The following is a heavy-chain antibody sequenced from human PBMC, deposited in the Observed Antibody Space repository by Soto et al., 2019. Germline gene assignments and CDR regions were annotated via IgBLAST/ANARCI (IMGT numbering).Heavy chain of an antibody. CDR2: IYYSGST. Sequence: SETLSLTCTVSGGSISSYYWSWIRQPPGKGLEWIGYIYYSGSTNYNPSLKSRVTISVDTSKNQFSLKLSSVTAADTAVYYCARDYSNYFDYYYGMDVWGQGTTVTVSS. CDR1: GGSISSYY. CDR3: ARDYSNYFDYYYGMDV. J-gene: IGHJ6*02. V-gene: IGHV4-59*01. D-gene: IGHD4-4*01.